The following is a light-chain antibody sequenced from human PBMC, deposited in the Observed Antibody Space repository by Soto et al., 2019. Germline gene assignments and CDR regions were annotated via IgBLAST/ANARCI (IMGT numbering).Light chain of an antibody. CDR3: QQYGSSPYT. CDR2: GAS. V-gene: IGKV3-20*01. Sequence: EIVLTQSPGTLSLSPGERATLSCWASQSVSSGYLAWYQQKPGQTPRLLIYGASSRATGIPDRFSGSGSGTDFTLTISRLEPEDFAMYYCQQYGSSPYTFGQGTKLEI. J-gene: IGKJ2*01. CDR1: QSVSSGY.